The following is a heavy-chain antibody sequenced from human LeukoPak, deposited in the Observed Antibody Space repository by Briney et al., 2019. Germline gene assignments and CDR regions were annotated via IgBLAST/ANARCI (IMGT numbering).Heavy chain of an antibody. D-gene: IGHD3-22*01. CDR1: GFTFDDYA. J-gene: IGHJ4*02. V-gene: IGHV3-9*01. Sequence: GGSLRLSCAASGFTFDDYAMHWVRQAPGKGLEWVSGISWNSGSIGYADSVEGRFTISRDNAKNSLYLQMNSLRAEDTALYYCAKDSLYDSSGYYYFDYWGQGTLVTVSS. CDR3: AKDSLYDSSGYYYFDY. CDR2: ISWNSGSI.